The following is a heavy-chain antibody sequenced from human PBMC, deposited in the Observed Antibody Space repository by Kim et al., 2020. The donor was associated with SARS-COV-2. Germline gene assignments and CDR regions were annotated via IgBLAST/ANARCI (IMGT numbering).Heavy chain of an antibody. CDR3: ASSLTGRWCLGD. D-gene: IGHD2-8*02. J-gene: IGHJ4*02. CDR2: IRSKSYGTT. CDR1: GFSFGDYD. Sequence: GGSLRLSCTTSGFSFGDYDMSWIRQAPGKGLEWVASIRSKSYGTTEYAASVKDRFTISRDDSKNIAYLQMSSLKTDDTGVYYCASSLTGRWCLGDWGQGTLVTVAS. V-gene: IGHV3-49*03.